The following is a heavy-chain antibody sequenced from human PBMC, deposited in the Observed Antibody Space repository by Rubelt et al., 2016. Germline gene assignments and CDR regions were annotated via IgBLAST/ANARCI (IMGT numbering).Heavy chain of an antibody. V-gene: IGHV3-23*04. CDR3: AKDGGGFRIFDL. CDR1: GFTVSSIS. Sequence: EVQLVESGGGLVQPGGSLRLSCAASGFTVSSISMTWVRQAPGKGLDWVSGISGGGGSTYYADSVKGRFSISRDNSKNTLDLQMNSLRAEDTAVYYCAKDGGGFRIFDLWGRGTLVTVSS. D-gene: IGHD3-16*01. J-gene: IGHJ2*01. CDR2: ISGGGGST.